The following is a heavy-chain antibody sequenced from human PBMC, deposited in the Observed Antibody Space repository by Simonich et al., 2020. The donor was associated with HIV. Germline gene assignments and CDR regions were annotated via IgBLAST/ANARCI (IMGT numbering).Heavy chain of an antibody. Sequence: QVQLVESGGGVVQPGRSLRLSCAASGFTFSSYAMHWVRQAPGNGLEGVAVISYDGSNKYYADSVKGRFTISRDNSNNTLYLTMNSLRAEDTAVYYCASGGSISSVWADDYWGQGTLVTVSS. CDR1: GFTFSSYA. D-gene: IGHD3-16*01. CDR3: ASGGSISSVWADDY. CDR2: ISYDGSNK. V-gene: IGHV3-30*07. J-gene: IGHJ4*02.